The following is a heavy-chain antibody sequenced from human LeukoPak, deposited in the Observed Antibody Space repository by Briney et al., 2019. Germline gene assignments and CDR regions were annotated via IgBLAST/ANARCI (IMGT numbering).Heavy chain of an antibody. V-gene: IGHV1-2*02. CDR3: ARDNTLSSGSYYC. CDR1: GYTFSGYY. Sequence: GASVKVSCKASGYTFSGYYMHWVRQAPGQGLEWMGWINPNGGGTNYAQKFQGRVTMTRDTSISTAYMELSGLRSDDTAVYYCARDNTLSSGSYYCWGQGTVVTVSS. J-gene: IGHJ4*02. D-gene: IGHD3-10*01. CDR2: INPNGGGT.